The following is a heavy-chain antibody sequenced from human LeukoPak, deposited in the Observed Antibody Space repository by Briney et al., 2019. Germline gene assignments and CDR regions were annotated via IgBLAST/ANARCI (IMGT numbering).Heavy chain of an antibody. CDR1: GGSMSSYY. Sequence: SETLSLTCTVSGGSMSSYYWSWIRQPPGKELEWIGYIYYSGSTNYNPSLKSRVTISLDTSKIQFSLKLSSVSAADTAVYYCARSELLWFGGVNSGFDYWGQGTLVTVSS. CDR3: ARSELLWFGGVNSGFDY. CDR2: IYYSGST. J-gene: IGHJ4*02. V-gene: IGHV4-59*01. D-gene: IGHD3-10*01.